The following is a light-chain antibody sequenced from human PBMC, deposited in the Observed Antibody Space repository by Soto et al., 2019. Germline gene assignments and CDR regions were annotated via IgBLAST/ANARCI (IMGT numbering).Light chain of an antibody. CDR2: EVS. V-gene: IGLV2-8*01. Sequence: QSVLTQPPSASGSPGQSVTISCTGTGSDVGGYNYVSWYQHHPGKAPKLMLYEVSTRPSGVPDHFSGSKSGNTASLTVSGLQAEDEADYYCSSYAGSNIYVVFGGGTKLTVL. J-gene: IGLJ2*01. CDR1: GSDVGGYNY. CDR3: SSYAGSNIYVV.